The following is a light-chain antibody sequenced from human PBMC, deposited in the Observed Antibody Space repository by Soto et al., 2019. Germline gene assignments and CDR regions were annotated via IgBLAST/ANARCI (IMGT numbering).Light chain of an antibody. CDR3: QQYDNSIT. V-gene: IGKV3-20*01. J-gene: IGKJ5*01. CDR2: GAS. Sequence: EIVLTQSPGTLSLSPGDTATLSCRASQSVSSNNLAWYHQKPGQTPRLLIYGASSRATGIPDRFSGSGSGTDFTLTISRLEPEDFAVYYCQQYDNSITFGQGTRLE. CDR1: QSVSSNN.